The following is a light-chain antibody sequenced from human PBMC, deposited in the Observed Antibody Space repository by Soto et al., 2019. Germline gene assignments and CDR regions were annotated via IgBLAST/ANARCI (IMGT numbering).Light chain of an antibody. J-gene: IGLJ3*02. CDR1: SSNIGSTY. Sequence: QLVLTQPPSASGTPGQRVIISCSETSSNIGSTYVYWYQQLPGTAPKLLIYNNDQRPSGVPDRFSGSKSGTSASLAISGLRSEDEGDYYCATWDDSQVVFGGGTQLTVL. V-gene: IGLV1-47*02. CDR3: ATWDDSQVV. CDR2: NND.